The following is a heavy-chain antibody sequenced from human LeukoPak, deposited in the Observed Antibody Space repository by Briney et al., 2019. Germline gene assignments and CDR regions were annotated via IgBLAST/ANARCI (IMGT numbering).Heavy chain of an antibody. Sequence: SETLSLTCAVYGGSFSGYYWSWIRQPPGKGLEWIGEINHSGSTNYNPSLKSRVTISVDTSKNQFSLKLSSVTAADTAVYYCARGGLVIVVVLPNLTRAGWFDPWGQGTLVTVSS. V-gene: IGHV4-34*01. D-gene: IGHD2-2*03. CDR3: ARGGLVIVVVLPNLTRAGWFDP. CDR1: GGSFSGYY. CDR2: INHSGST. J-gene: IGHJ5*02.